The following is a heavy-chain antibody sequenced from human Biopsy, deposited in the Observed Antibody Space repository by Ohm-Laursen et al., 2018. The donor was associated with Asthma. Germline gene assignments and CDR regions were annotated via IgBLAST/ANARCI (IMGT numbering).Heavy chain of an antibody. Sequence: SVKVSCKTSGYTFNSAGITWVRQAPGQGLEWMGWISVYNGNTKVAQKLQDRVTMITGTSTSTAYMELRSLRSDDTAVYFCARAVDYSHYYGIDVWGQGTTVTV. D-gene: IGHD3-10*01. CDR3: ARAVDYSHYYGIDV. V-gene: IGHV1-18*01. CDR1: GYTFNSAG. CDR2: ISVYNGNT. J-gene: IGHJ6*02.